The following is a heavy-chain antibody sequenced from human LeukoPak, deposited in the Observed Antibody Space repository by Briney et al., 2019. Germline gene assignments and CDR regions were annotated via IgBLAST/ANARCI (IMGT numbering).Heavy chain of an antibody. CDR2: INPNSGGT. D-gene: IGHD3-3*01. Sequence: ASVKVSCKASGYTFTGYYMHWVRQAPGQGLEWMGWINPNSGGTNYAQKFQGRVTMTRDTSISTAYMELSRLRSDDTAVYYCASIDHDFWSGYGYFFDYWGQGTLVTVSS. J-gene: IGHJ4*02. CDR1: GYTFTGYY. CDR3: ASIDHDFWSGYGYFFDY. V-gene: IGHV1-2*02.